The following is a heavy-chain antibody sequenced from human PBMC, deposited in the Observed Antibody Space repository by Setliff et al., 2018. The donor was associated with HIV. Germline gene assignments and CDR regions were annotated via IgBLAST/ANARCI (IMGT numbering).Heavy chain of an antibody. CDR3: ARDQVSMVRAVRLVA. D-gene: IGHD3-10*01. V-gene: IGHV1-69*06. CDR2: TLPIFGTR. J-gene: IGHJ1*01. CDR1: GGTFSSYS. Sequence: ASVKVSCKASGGTFSSYSISWVRQAPGQGLEWMGRTLPIFGTRDYAQKFQGRVTITADKSTSTAYMGLRSLRSEDTAVYYCARDQVSMVRAVRLVAWGQGSLVTVSS.